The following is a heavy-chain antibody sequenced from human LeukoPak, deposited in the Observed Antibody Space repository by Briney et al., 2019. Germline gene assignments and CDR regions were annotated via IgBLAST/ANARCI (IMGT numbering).Heavy chain of an antibody. D-gene: IGHD3-22*01. V-gene: IGHV1-46*01. Sequence: ASVKVSCKASGYTFTSYAMHWVRQAPGQGLEWMGIINPSGGSTSYAQKFQGRVTMTRDMSTSTVYMELSSLRSEDTAVYYCARELNYYDSSGYYAGFDYWGQGTLVTVSS. CDR3: ARELNYYDSSGYYAGFDY. CDR2: INPSGGST. CDR1: GYTFTSYA. J-gene: IGHJ4*02.